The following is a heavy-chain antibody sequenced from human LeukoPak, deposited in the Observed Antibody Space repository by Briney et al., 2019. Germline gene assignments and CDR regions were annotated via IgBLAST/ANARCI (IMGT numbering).Heavy chain of an antibody. CDR1: GFTLRPYA. CDR3: ARMATGAAGGALDV. J-gene: IGHJ6*02. V-gene: IGHV3-64*02. Sequence: HAGGSLRLSCAASGFTLRPYAMHWVRQAPGKGLEYVASISGDGGTISYPDSVKGRFAISRDNSKNTVYLQMGRLRTEDMGVYYCARMATGAAGGALDVWGQGTTVIVS. CDR2: ISGDGGTI. D-gene: IGHD1-1*01.